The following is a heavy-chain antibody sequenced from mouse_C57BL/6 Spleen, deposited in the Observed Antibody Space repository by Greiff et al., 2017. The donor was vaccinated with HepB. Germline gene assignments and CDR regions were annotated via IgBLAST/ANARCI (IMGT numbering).Heavy chain of an antibody. CDR1: GFSLTSYG. CDR3: ANSYYGSTLYAMDY. J-gene: IGHJ4*01. Sequence: VQRVESGPGLVQPSQSLSITCTVSGFSLTSYGVHWVRQPPGKGLEWLGVIWSGGSTDYNAAFISRLSISKDNSKSQVFFKMNSLQADDTAIYYCANSYYGSTLYAMDYWGQGTSVTVSS. CDR2: IWSGGST. D-gene: IGHD1-1*01. V-gene: IGHV2-4*01.